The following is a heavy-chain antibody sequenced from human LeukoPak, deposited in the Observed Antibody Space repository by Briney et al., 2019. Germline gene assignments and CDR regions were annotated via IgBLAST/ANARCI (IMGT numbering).Heavy chain of an antibody. CDR1: GGTFSSYA. J-gene: IGHJ4*02. Sequence: SVKVSCKASGGTFSSYAISWVRQAPGQGLEWMGGIIPIFGTANYAQKFQGRVTMTRDMSTSTVYMELSSLRSEDTAVYYCARDRVLRGRRGFFDYWGQGTLVTVSS. V-gene: IGHV1-69*05. D-gene: IGHD3-10*01. CDR2: IIPIFGTA. CDR3: ARDRVLRGRRGFFDY.